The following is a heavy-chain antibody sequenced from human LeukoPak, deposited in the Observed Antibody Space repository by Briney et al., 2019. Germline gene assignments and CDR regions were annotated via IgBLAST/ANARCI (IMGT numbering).Heavy chain of an antibody. CDR2: ISPWSETI. V-gene: IGHV3-48*04. Sequence: GESLRLSCATSGFSFSMRGMNWVRHRPGKGLEWVSYISPWSETIYYAESVKGRFTVSRDDAEKSLYLQMNTLSVEDTAVYYCARIDGPTVYTYYMDLWGKGTTVTVAS. J-gene: IGHJ6*03. D-gene: IGHD3-16*01. CDR3: ARIDGPTVYTYYMDL. CDR1: GFSFSMRG.